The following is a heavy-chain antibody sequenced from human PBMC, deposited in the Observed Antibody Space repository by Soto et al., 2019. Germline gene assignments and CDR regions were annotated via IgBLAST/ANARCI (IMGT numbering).Heavy chain of an antibody. Sequence: SETLSLTCTVSGGSISSYYWSWIRQPPGKGLEWIGYIYYSGSTNYNPSLKSRVTISVDTSKNQFSLKLSSVAAADTAVYYCARGGSRGKLELRLNWFDPWGQGTLVTVSS. CDR2: IYYSGST. J-gene: IGHJ5*02. D-gene: IGHD1-7*01. V-gene: IGHV4-59*01. CDR1: GGSISSYY. CDR3: ARGGSRGKLELRLNWFDP.